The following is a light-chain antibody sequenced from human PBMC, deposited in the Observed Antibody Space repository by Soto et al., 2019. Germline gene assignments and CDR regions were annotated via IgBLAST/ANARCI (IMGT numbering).Light chain of an antibody. V-gene: IGKV3-15*01. CDR1: QSVSNN. Sequence: EIVMTQSPATLSVSPGERATLSCRASQSVSNNVAWYQQKPGQAPRLLIYHAATRATGIPARFSGSGSGTEVTLTIRRLQSEDCAVYYCQQYNELPLTCGGGTKVEIK. CDR3: QQYNELPLT. CDR2: HAA. J-gene: IGKJ4*01.